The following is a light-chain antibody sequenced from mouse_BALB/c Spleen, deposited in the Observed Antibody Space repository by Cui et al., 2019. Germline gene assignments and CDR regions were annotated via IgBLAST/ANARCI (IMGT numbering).Light chain of an antibody. CDR2: STS. J-gene: IGKJ1*01. V-gene: IGKV4-80*01. CDR1: SSVSY. Sequence: QIVLTQSPAIMSASLGEEITLTCSASSSVSYMHWYQQKSGTSPKLLIYSTSNLASGVPSRLSVSGSGTFYSLTISSVEAVDAADYYCHQWSSYPWTFGGGTKLEIK. CDR3: HQWSSYPWT.